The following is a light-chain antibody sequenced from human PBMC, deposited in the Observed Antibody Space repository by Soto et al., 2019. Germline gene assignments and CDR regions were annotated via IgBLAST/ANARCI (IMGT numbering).Light chain of an antibody. Sequence: DIQMTQSPSTLSASVGARVTITCRASQSISSWLAWYQQKPGKAPKLLIYAASSLQSGVPSRFSGSGSGTDFTLTISSLQPEDFATYYCQQSYSTPTWTFGQGTKVDIK. CDR1: QSISSW. J-gene: IGKJ1*01. CDR3: QQSYSTPTWT. CDR2: AAS. V-gene: IGKV1-39*01.